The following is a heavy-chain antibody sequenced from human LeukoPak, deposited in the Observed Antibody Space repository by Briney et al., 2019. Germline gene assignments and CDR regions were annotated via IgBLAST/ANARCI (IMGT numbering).Heavy chain of an antibody. CDR3: ARERNGLFDY. CDR2: ITGGGDVT. J-gene: IGHJ4*02. D-gene: IGHD3-3*01. CDR1: GFTYSSYA. Sequence: GGSLRLSCAASGFTYSSYAMSWVRQAPGEGLEWVALITGGGDVTYYADSVKGRFTISRDNSKSMVYLQMGSLGAEDTATYYCARERNGLFDYWGQGTLVTVSS. V-gene: IGHV3-23*01.